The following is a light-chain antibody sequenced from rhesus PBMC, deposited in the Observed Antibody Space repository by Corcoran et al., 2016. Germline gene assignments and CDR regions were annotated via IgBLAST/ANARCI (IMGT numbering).Light chain of an antibody. CDR1: QSISSR. Sequence: DIQMTQSPSSLSASVGDTVTITCRASQSISSRFAWYQQKPGKAPKLLIYKACSLQSGVPARFSGSGSGTDCTLTHSGLQSEDVATYSCQQYTSRPTFGPGTKLDIK. CDR2: KAC. CDR3: QQYTSRPT. J-gene: IGKJ3*01. V-gene: IGKV1-22*01.